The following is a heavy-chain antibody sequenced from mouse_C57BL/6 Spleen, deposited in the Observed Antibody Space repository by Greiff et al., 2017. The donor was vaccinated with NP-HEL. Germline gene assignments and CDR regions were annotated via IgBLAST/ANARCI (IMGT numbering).Heavy chain of an antibody. CDR2: IYPGDGDT. V-gene: IGHV1-80*01. CDR1: GYAFSSYW. D-gene: IGHD3-2*02. CDR3: ARGRSDFPWFAY. Sequence: QVHVKQSGAELVKPGASVKISCKASGYAFSSYWMNWVKQRPGKGLEWIGQIYPGDGDTNYNGKFKGKATLTADKSSSTAYMQLSSLTSEDSAVYFCARGRSDFPWFAYWGQGTLVTVSA. J-gene: IGHJ3*01.